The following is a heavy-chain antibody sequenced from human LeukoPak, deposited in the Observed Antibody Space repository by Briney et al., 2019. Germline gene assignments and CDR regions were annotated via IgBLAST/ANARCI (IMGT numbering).Heavy chain of an antibody. CDR2: ISGSGGST. CDR1: GFTFSNFA. V-gene: IGHV3-23*01. CDR3: ARDGSGSYYAH. Sequence: GGSLRLSCAASGFTFSNFAMSWVRQAPGKGLEWVSAISGSGGSTYYADSVKGRFTISRDNSKNTLYLQMSSLRAEDTAVYYCARDGSGSYYAHWGQGTLVTVSS. J-gene: IGHJ4*02. D-gene: IGHD3-10*01.